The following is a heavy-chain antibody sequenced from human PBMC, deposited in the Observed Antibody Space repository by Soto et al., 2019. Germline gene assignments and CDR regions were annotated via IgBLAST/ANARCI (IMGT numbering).Heavy chain of an antibody. CDR2: IDTSGST. D-gene: IGHD3-3*01. CDR3: ARGGQDFWSGPFDY. CDR1: GGSISNYY. J-gene: IGHJ4*02. V-gene: IGHV4-4*07. Sequence: LSETLSLTCTVSGGSISNYYCNWIRQPAGKGLEWIGRIDTSGSTNYNPSLKSRVTMSVDTSKQEFSLKLSSVTAADTALYYCARGGQDFWSGPFDYWGRGALVTVSA.